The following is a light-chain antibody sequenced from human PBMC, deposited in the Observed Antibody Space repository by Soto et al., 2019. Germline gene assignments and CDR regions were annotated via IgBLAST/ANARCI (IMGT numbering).Light chain of an antibody. CDR3: QQYNSYPYS. J-gene: IGKJ2*01. CDR2: KAS. Sequence: DIQMTQSPSTLSASVRDRVTITCRASQSISTWLAWYQQKPGKAPKLLMYKASDLESGVPSRFSGSGSGTEFTLAISSLQPDDCATYYCQQYNSYPYSFGQGTKLEIK. V-gene: IGKV1-5*03. CDR1: QSISTW.